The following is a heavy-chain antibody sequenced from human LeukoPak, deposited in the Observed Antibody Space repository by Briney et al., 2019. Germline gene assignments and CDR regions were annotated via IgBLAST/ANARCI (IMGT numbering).Heavy chain of an antibody. J-gene: IGHJ4*02. CDR2: INPNSGGT. Sequence: ASVKVSCKASGYTFTGYYMHWVRQAPGQGLEWMGWINPNSGGTNYAQKFQGRVTMTRDTSISTAYMELSRLRSDDTAVYYCARVNPRSGGSCYNYWGQGTLVTVSS. D-gene: IGHD2-15*01. CDR3: ARVNPRSGGSCYNY. CDR1: GYTFTGYY. V-gene: IGHV1-2*02.